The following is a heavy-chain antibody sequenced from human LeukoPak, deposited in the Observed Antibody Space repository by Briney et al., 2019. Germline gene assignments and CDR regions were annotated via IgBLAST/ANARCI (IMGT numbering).Heavy chain of an antibody. D-gene: IGHD1-7*01. CDR3: ARERNYGKSFEY. CDR2: IFYSGST. V-gene: IGHV4-31*11. Sequence: SETLSLTCAVYGGSFSGYYWSWIRQHPGRGLEWIGNIFYSGSTYYNPSLKSRVTISVDTSKNQFSLKLNSVTAADTAVYYCARERNYGKSFEYWGQGTLVTVSS. CDR1: GGSFSGYY. J-gene: IGHJ4*02.